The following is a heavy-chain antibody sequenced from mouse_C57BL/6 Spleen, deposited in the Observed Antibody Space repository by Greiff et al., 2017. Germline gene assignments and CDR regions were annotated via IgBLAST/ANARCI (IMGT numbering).Heavy chain of an antibody. D-gene: IGHD1-1*01. Sequence: VQLQQPGAELVMPGASVKLSCKASGYTFTSYWMHWVKQRPGQGLEWIGEIDPSDSYTNYNQKFKGKSTLTVDKSSSTAYMQLSSLTSEDSAVYYCARKDNYYGSSSHFDYWGQGTTLTVSS. CDR2: IDPSDSYT. CDR3: ARKDNYYGSSSHFDY. J-gene: IGHJ2*01. V-gene: IGHV1-69*01. CDR1: GYTFTSYW.